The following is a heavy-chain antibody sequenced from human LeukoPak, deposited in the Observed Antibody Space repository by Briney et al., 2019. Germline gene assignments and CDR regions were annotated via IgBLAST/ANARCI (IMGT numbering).Heavy chain of an antibody. CDR3: ARDTGIVVVPGAFDI. CDR2: ISYDGSNK. D-gene: IGHD2-2*01. CDR1: GFTFSSYA. V-gene: IGHV3-30-3*01. J-gene: IGHJ3*02. Sequence: PGGSLRLSCAASGFTFSSYAMHWVRQAPGKGLEWVAVISYDGSNKYYADSVKGRFTISRDNSKNTLYLQMNSLRAEDTAVYYCARDTGIVVVPGAFDIWGQGTMVTVSS.